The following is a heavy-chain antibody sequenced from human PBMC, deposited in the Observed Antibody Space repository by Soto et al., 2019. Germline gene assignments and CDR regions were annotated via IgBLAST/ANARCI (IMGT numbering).Heavy chain of an antibody. CDR2: ITWNSGSI. CDR1: GFTFDDYA. J-gene: IGHJ4*02. D-gene: IGHD1-26*01. V-gene: IGHV3-9*01. CDR3: GEDIGYSGSYVVF. Sequence: GGSLRLSCAASGFTFDDYAMHWVRQTPGKGLEWVSTITWNSGSIGYADSVKGRFTISRDNAKNSLYLEMNSLGAEDTALYYGGEDIGYSGSYVVFWGEGSLVIVSA.